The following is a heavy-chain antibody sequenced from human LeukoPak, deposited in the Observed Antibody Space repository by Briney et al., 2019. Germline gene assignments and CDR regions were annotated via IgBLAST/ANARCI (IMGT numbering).Heavy chain of an antibody. CDR3: ARVTLGFGAGFDY. V-gene: IGHV4-59*01. D-gene: IGHD3-10*01. CDR1: GGSITSYY. J-gene: IGHJ4*02. CDR2: MYYSGNS. Sequence: SETLSLTCTVSGGSITSYYWSWIRQPPGKGLEWIGYMYYSGNSYYNPSLKSRVTISVDTSKNQFSLKLSSVTAADTAVYYCARVTLGFGAGFDYWGQGTLVTVSS.